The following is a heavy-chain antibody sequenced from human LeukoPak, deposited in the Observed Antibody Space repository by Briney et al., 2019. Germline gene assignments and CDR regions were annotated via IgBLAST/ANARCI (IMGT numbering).Heavy chain of an antibody. J-gene: IGHJ4*02. D-gene: IGHD5-24*01. V-gene: IGHV3-33*06. CDR2: IWYDGSNK. CDR3: AKGSRDGYNYYFDY. Sequence: GGSLRLSCAASGFTFSSYGMHWVRQAPGKGLEWVAVIWYDGSNKYHADSVKGRFTISRDNSKNTLYLQTNSLRAEDTAVYYCAKGSRDGYNYYFDYWGQGTLVTVSS. CDR1: GFTFSSYG.